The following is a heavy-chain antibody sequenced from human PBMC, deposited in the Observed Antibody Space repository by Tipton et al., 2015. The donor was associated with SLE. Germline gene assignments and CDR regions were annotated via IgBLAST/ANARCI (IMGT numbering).Heavy chain of an antibody. V-gene: IGHV3-21*01. J-gene: IGHJ4*02. CDR3: AREWDRGYDLWSELSADY. CDR1: GFTFSSYS. D-gene: IGHD3-3*01. Sequence: SLRLSCAASGFTFSSYSMNWVRQAPGKGLEWVSSISSSSSYIYYADSVKGRFTISRDNAKNSLYLQMNSLGAEDTAVYYCAREWDRGYDLWSELSADYWGLGSLVGVA. CDR2: ISSSSSYI.